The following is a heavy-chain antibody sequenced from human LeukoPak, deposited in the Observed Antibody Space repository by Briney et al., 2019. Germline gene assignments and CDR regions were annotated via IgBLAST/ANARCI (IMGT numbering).Heavy chain of an antibody. V-gene: IGHV4-34*01. CDR3: ARDRVKGVLDY. CDR2: INYSGST. Sequence: SETLSLTCAVYGGSFSGYYWSWIRQPPGKGLEWIGEINYSGSTNYNPSLKSRVTISVDTSKNQFSLKLSSVTAADTAVYYCARDRVKGVLDYWGQGTLVTVSS. CDR1: GGSFSGYY. D-gene: IGHD1-1*01. J-gene: IGHJ4*02.